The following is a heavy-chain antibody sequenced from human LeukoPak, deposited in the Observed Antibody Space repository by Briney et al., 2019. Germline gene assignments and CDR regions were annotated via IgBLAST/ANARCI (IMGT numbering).Heavy chain of an antibody. CDR2: ISYDGSNK. V-gene: IGHV3-30-3*01. CDR1: GFTFSSYA. Sequence: PGGSLLLSCAASGFTFSSYAMHWVRPAPGKGLEWVAVISYDGSNKYYADSVKGRFTISRDNSKNTLYLQMNSLRAEDTAVYYCARASDGMDVWGQGTTVTVSS. J-gene: IGHJ6*02. CDR3: ARASDGMDV.